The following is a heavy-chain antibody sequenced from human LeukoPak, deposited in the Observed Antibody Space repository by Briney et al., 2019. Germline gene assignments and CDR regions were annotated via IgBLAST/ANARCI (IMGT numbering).Heavy chain of an antibody. CDR2: IYHSGST. Sequence: GSLRLSCAASGFTFSSYEMNWVRQAPGKGLEWIGSIYHSGSTYYNPSLKSRVTISVDTSKNQFSLKLSSVTAADTAVYYCARDPIRDGTGSWGQGTLVTVSS. J-gene: IGHJ4*02. CDR3: ARDPIRDGTGS. V-gene: IGHV4-38-2*02. CDR1: GFTFSSYE. D-gene: IGHD5-24*01.